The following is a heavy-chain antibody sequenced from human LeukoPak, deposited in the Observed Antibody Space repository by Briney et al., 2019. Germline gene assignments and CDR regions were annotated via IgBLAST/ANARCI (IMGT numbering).Heavy chain of an antibody. Sequence: PGGSLRLSCAASGFTFSSYWMSWVRQAPGKGLEWVANIKQDGSEKYYVDSVKGRFTISRDNAKNSLYLQMNSLRAEDTAVYYCARGEPYYYDSSGYWFPWAFDIWGQGTMVTVSS. CDR2: IKQDGSEK. V-gene: IGHV3-7*01. CDR3: ARGEPYYYDSSGYWFPWAFDI. J-gene: IGHJ3*02. D-gene: IGHD3-22*01. CDR1: GFTFSSYW.